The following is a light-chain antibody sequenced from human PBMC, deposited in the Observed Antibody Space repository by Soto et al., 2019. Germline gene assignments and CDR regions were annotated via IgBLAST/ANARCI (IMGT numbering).Light chain of an antibody. Sequence: QSVLTQPASVSESPGQSITISCSGTSSDVGGYNHVSWYQQHAGKAPKIMIFEVNKRPSGVSNRFSGSKSGNTASLTISGLKVEDEADYYCCSSGGSPTYVFGTGTKVTVL. CDR1: SSDVGGYNH. CDR2: EVN. CDR3: CSSGGSPTYV. J-gene: IGLJ1*01. V-gene: IGLV2-23*02.